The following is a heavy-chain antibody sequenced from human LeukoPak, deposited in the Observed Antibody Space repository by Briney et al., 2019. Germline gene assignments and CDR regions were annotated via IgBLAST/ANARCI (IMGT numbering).Heavy chain of an antibody. D-gene: IGHD2-15*01. CDR2: INPNSGGT. J-gene: IGHJ6*03. V-gene: IGHV1/OR15-1*04. CDR1: GYIFTDYY. Sequence: RASVKVSCKASGYIFTDYYMHWVRQAPGQELGWMGRINPNSGGTNYAQKFQGRVTMTRNTSISTAYMELSSLRSEDTAVYYCARGVVPRSVYYYYYYYMDVWGKGTTVTISS. CDR3: ARGVVPRSVYYYYYYYMDV.